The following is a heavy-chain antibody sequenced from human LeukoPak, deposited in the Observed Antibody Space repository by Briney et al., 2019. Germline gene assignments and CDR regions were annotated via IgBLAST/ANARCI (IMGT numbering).Heavy chain of an antibody. CDR2: INWNGGST. D-gene: IGHD2-2*01. CDR3: AREGGIVVVPAHFDY. V-gene: IGHV3-20*04. J-gene: IGHJ4*02. CDR1: GFTFDDYG. Sequence: GGSLRLSCAASGFTFDDYGMSWVRQAPGKGLEWVSGINWNGGSTGYADSVKGRFTISGDNAKNSLYLQMNGLRAEDTALYYCAREGGIVVVPAHFDYWGQGTLVTVSS.